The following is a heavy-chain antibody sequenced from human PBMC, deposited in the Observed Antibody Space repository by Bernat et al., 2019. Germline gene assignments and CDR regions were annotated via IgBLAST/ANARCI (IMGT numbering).Heavy chain of an antibody. Sequence: QLHLQESGPGLVKPSETLSLTCTVPGGSISSSAYYWGWIRQPPGKGLGWIGSIYYSGRTYYNPSLKSRVTISVDTSRNRFSLRLNSVTAADTAVYYCASTSCCTGTDWFDPWGQGTLVTVSS. V-gene: IGHV4-39*01. CDR2: IYYSGRT. D-gene: IGHD2-2*02. CDR1: GGSISSSAYY. CDR3: ASTSCCTGTDWFDP. J-gene: IGHJ5*02.